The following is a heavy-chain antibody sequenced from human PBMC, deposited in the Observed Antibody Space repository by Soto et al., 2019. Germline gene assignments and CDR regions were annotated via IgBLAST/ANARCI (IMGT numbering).Heavy chain of an antibody. CDR2: IYPGDSDT. CDR3: VSLVYCIITCCYRGDYSNYVDAFDI. J-gene: IGHJ3*02. CDR1: GYSFTSYW. D-gene: IGHD2-2*01. V-gene: IGHV5-51*01. Sequence: PGESLKISCKGSGYSFTSYWIGWVRQMPGKGLEWMGIIYPGDSDTRYSPYFQGQVTISADKSISTAYLQWSSLKASDTAMYYFVSLVYCIITCCYRGDYSNYVDAFDIWGQGTMVTVSS.